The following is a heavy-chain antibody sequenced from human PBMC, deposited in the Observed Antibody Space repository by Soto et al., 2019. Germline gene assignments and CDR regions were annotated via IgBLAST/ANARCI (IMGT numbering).Heavy chain of an antibody. Sequence: EVQLVESGGGLVQPGGSLRLSCAATGFTFSTYWMHWVRQGPGKGLVWVSRISTDGSSTNYADSVKGRFTISRDNAKSTXXXXXNXXRXXXXXXXXXXXXTGSNYPFDYWGQGSLVTVSS. J-gene: IGHJ4*02. V-gene: IGHV3-74*01. CDR3: XXXTGSNYPFDY. D-gene: IGHD4-4*01. CDR2: ISTDGSST. CDR1: GFTFSTYW.